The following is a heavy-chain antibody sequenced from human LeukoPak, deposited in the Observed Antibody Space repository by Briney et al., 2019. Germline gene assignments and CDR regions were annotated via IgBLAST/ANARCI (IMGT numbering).Heavy chain of an antibody. CDR1: GFTFSSYG. J-gene: IGHJ3*02. CDR2: ISYDGSNK. V-gene: IGHV3-30*18. Sequence: QPGRSLRLSCAASGFTFSSYGMHWVRQAPGKGLEWVAVISYDGSNKYYADSVKGRFTISRDNSKNTLYLQMNSLRAEDTAVYYCAKDRGCYDSSGYPIWGQGTMVTVSS. D-gene: IGHD3-22*01. CDR3: AKDRGCYDSSGYPI.